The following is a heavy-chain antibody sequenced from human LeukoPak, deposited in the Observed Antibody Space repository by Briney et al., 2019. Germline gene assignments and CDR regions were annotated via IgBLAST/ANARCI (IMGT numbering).Heavy chain of an antibody. CDR1: GGTFSSYA. J-gene: IGHJ4*02. D-gene: IGHD1-26*01. Sequence: SVKVSCKASGGTFSSYAISWVRQAPGQGLEWMGRIIPILGIANYAQMFQGRVTITADKSTSTAYMELSSLRSEDTAVYYCARGSIVGATTPFDYWGQGTLVTVSS. CDR2: IIPILGIA. CDR3: ARGSIVGATTPFDY. V-gene: IGHV1-69*04.